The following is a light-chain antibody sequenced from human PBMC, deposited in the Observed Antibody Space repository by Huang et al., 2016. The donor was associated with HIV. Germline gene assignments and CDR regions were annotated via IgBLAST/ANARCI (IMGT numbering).Light chain of an antibody. Sequence: EMVLTQSPDTLSVSPGERATLSCRSSQGVSNNLAWYQQKPGQPPRLLIYAASSRVTGVPARFSGSGSETDFTLTIRSLQSEEVAVYFCQQYNDWPRTFGQGTNLDIK. CDR1: QGVSNN. CDR3: QQYNDWPRT. J-gene: IGKJ2*01. CDR2: AAS. V-gene: IGKV3-15*01.